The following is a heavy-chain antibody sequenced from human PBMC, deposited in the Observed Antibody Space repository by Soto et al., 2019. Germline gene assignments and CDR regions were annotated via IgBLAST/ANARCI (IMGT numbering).Heavy chain of an antibody. CDR1: GFTFSSYG. D-gene: IGHD3-22*01. CDR2: ISYDGSNK. J-gene: IGHJ6*02. CDR3: AKDSSPPYYYDSSGYYYYYYYGMDV. Sequence: VGSLRLSCAASGFTFSSYGMHWVRQAPGKGLEWVAVISYDGSNKYYADSVKGRFTISRDNSKNTLYLQMNSLRAEDTAVYYCAKDSSPPYYYDSSGYYYYYYYGMDVWGQGTTVTVSS. V-gene: IGHV3-30*18.